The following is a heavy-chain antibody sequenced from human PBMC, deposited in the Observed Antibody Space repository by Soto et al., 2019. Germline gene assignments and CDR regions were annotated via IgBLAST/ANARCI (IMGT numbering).Heavy chain of an antibody. V-gene: IGHV1-3*04. CDR3: ARGSSWAHFDY. CDR2: INTANDNT. CDR1: GYTFISYA. J-gene: IGHJ4*02. Sequence: QVQLVQSGAEVKKPGASVKVSCKASGYTFISYAIHWVRQAPGQRLEWMGWINTANDNTKYSQKFQGRVTITRDTSASLVYMELSSLRSEDTVVYYCARGSSWAHFDYWGQGTLVTVSS. D-gene: IGHD6-13*01.